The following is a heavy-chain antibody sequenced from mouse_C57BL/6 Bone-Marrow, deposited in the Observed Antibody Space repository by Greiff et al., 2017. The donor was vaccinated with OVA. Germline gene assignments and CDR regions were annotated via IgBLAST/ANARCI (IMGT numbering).Heavy chain of an antibody. Sequence: EVQLQESGGGLVKPGGSLKLSCAASGFTFSDYGMHWVRQAPEKGLEWVAYISSGSSTIYSADTVKGRFTISRDNAKNTLFLQMTSLRSEDTAMYYCARDYYGSSSYWYFDVWGTGTTVTVSS. V-gene: IGHV5-17*01. J-gene: IGHJ1*03. D-gene: IGHD1-1*01. CDR3: ARDYYGSSSYWYFDV. CDR1: GFTFSDYG. CDR2: ISSGSSTI.